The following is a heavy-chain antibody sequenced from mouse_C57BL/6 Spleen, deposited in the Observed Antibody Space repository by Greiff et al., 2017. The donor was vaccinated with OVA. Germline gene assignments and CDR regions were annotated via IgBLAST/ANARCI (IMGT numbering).Heavy chain of an antibody. J-gene: IGHJ1*03. V-gene: IGHV1-82*01. CDR2: IYPGDGDT. CDR3: AREDSWYFDV. CDR1: GYAFSSSW. Sequence: VKVVESGPELVKPGASVKISCKASGYAFSSSWMNWVKQRPGKGLEWIGRIYPGDGDTNYNGKFKGKATLTADKSSSTAYMQLSSLTSEDSAVYFCAREDSWYFDVWGTGTTVTVSS.